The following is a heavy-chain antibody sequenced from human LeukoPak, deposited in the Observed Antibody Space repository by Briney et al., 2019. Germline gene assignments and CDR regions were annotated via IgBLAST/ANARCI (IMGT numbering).Heavy chain of an antibody. V-gene: IGHV5-51*01. Sequence: GKALKISCQGSGFSFTSYWIGWVLQMPGKGPEWMGIIYPIDSDTRYSPSFQGKVTMSADKSISTAYLQWSSLKASDSAMYYCARRDYCDRTGYYKLWGQGTLVTVSS. D-gene: IGHD3-22*01. CDR2: IYPIDSDT. CDR1: GFSFTSYW. CDR3: ARRDYCDRTGYYKL. J-gene: IGHJ4*02.